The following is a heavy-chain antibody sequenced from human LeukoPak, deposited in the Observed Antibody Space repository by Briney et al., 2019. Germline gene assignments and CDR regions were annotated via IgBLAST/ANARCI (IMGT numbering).Heavy chain of an antibody. V-gene: IGHV1-46*01. J-gene: IGHJ3*02. Sequence: ASVKVSCKASGYTFTSYHMHWVRQAPGQGLEWMGKINLSGGSTTYAQKFQGRVTMTRDTSTSTVYMELSSLRSEDTAVYYCARDAGYSGYDSTDAFDIWGQGTVVTVSS. D-gene: IGHD5-12*01. CDR2: INLSGGST. CDR3: ARDAGYSGYDSTDAFDI. CDR1: GYTFTSYH.